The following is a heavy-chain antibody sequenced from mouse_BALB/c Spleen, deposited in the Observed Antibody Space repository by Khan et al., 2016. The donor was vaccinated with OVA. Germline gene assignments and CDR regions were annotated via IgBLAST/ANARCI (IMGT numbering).Heavy chain of an antibody. CDR1: GYTFTDYY. CDR2: INPNNGDT. Sequence: EVQLQQSGPELVKPGASVKMSCKASGYTFTDYYMKWLKQSHGKSLEWIGDINPNNGDTFYNQKFKDKATLTVDKSSSTAYMQLNSLTSKDSAVFYCTRGLVDVWGAGTTVTVSS. V-gene: IGHV1-26*01. CDR3: TRGLVDV. J-gene: IGHJ1*01.